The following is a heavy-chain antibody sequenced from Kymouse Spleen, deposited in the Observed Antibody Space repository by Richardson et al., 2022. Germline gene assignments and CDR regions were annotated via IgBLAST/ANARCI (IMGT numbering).Heavy chain of an antibody. D-gene: IGHD1-26*01. CDR3: ARGSGSGYYYYYGMDV. CDR1: GGSISSGGYY. V-gene: IGHV4-31*03. CDR2: IYYSGST. Sequence: QVQLQESGPGLVKPSQTLSLTCTVSGGSISSGGYYWSWIRQHPGKGLEWIGYIYYSGSTYYNPSLKSRVTISVDTSKNQFSLKLSSVTAADTAVYYCARGSGSGYYYYYGMDVWGQGTTVTVSS. J-gene: IGHJ6*02.